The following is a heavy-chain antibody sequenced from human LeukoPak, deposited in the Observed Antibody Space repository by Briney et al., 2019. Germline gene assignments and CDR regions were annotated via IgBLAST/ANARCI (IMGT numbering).Heavy chain of an antibody. D-gene: IGHD4-11*01. V-gene: IGHV1-58*02. J-gene: IGHJ6*02. Sequence: TSVKVSCKASGFTFTNSAMQWVRQARGQRLEWIGWIVVGSGSTNYAQKFQERVTITRDISTSTAYMELSSLRPEDTAVYYCAADSYSNYQYYGMDVWGQGTTVTVSS. CDR3: AADSYSNYQYYGMDV. CDR2: IVVGSGST. CDR1: GFTFTNSA.